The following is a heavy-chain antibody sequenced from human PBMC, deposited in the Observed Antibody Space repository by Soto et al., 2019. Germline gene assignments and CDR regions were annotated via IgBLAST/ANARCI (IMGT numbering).Heavy chain of an antibody. Sequence: ASVKVYCKASGGTFSSYAISWVRQAPGQGLEWMGGIIPIFGTANYAQKFQGRVTITADESTSTAYMELSSLRSEDTAVYYCAMPLVVIHGPFDYWGQGTLVTVSS. J-gene: IGHJ4*02. CDR2: IIPIFGTA. V-gene: IGHV1-69*13. CDR1: GGTFSSYA. D-gene: IGHD3-22*01. CDR3: AMPLVVIHGPFDY.